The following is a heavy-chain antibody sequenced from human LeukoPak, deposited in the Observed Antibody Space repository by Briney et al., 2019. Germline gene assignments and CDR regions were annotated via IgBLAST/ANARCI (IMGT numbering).Heavy chain of an antibody. V-gene: IGHV3-66*02. CDR1: GFTVSSNY. CDR3: ARDRSPYYDFWSGYYTAYYGMDV. D-gene: IGHD3-3*01. CDR2: IYSGGST. J-gene: IGHJ6*02. Sequence: GGSLRLSCAASGFTVSSNYMSRVRQAPGKGLEWVSVIYSGGSTYYADSVKGRFTISRDNSKNTLYLQMNSLRAEDTAVYYCARDRSPYYDFWSGYYTAYYGMDVWGQGTTVTVSS.